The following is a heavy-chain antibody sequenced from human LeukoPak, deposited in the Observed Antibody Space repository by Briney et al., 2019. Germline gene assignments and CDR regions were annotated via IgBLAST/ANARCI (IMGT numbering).Heavy chain of an antibody. J-gene: IGHJ4*02. V-gene: IGHV4-4*02. Sequence: SGTLSLTCAVSGGSISSNNWWSWVRQPPGRGLEWIADIYHTGSTNYSPSLKSRVTISVDKSKNQFFLKLNSVTAADTAVYYCARAPGAALDWGQGTLVTVSS. CDR1: GGSISSNNW. CDR3: ARAPGAALD. CDR2: IYHTGST. D-gene: IGHD2-15*01.